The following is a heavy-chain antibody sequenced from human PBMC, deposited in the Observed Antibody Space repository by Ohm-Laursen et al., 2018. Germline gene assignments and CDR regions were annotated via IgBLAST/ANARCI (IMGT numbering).Heavy chain of an antibody. J-gene: IGHJ4*02. CDR3: AKGFSLSCYTGCDC. V-gene: IGHV3-23*01. CDR1: GFIFKNYA. D-gene: IGHD2-2*02. Sequence: SLRLSCSASGFIFKNYAMNWVRQTPGKGLEWVPVIRGDDDTTYYIDSVKGRFTISRDNSRDTLYLQMNSLRAEDTAIYYCAKGFSLSCYTGCDCWGQGTLVTVSS. CDR2: IRGDDDTT.